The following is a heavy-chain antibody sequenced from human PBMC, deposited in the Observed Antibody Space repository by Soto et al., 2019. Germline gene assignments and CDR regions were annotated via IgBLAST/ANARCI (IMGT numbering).Heavy chain of an antibody. V-gene: IGHV5-51*01. CDR2: IYPGDSDT. J-gene: IGHJ6*02. CDR1: GYSFTSYW. Sequence: GESLKISCKGSGYSFTSYWIGWVRQMPGKGLGWMGIIYPGDSDTRYSPSFQGQVTISADKSISTAYLQWSSLKASDTAMYYCAREPEHYNYGMDVWGQGTTVTVSS. CDR3: AREPEHYNYGMDV.